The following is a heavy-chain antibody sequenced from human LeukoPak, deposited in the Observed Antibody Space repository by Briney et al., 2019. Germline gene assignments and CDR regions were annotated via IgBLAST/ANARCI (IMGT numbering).Heavy chain of an antibody. Sequence: ASVKVSCKASGYTFTSYYMHWVRQAPGQGLEWMGIINPSGGSTSYAQKFQGRVTMTRDMSTSTVYMELSSLRSEDTAVYYCARDTDYYDSSGYYFPFAYWGQGTLVTVYS. J-gene: IGHJ4*02. CDR1: GYTFTSYY. V-gene: IGHV1-46*01. CDR2: INPSGGST. CDR3: ARDTDYYDSSGYYFPFAY. D-gene: IGHD3-22*01.